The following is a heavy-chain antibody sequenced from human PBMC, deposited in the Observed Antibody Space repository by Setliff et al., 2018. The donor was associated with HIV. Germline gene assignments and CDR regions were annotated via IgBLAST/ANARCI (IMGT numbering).Heavy chain of an antibody. CDR1: GGSISSGSYY. CDR2: INHRGST. J-gene: IGHJ3*02. CDR3: ARAGLDWNDAFDI. V-gene: IGHV4-39*07. Sequence: SETLSLTCTVSGGSISSGSYYWGWIRQPPGKGLEWIGEINHRGSTTYNPSLRSRVTISVDTSKNQFSLKLNSVTAADTAVYYCARAGLDWNDAFDIWGQGRMVTVSS. D-gene: IGHD1-1*01.